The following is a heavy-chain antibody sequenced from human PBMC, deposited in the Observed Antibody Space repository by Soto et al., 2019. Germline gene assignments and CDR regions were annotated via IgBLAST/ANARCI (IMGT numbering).Heavy chain of an antibody. CDR2: IYSGGST. V-gene: IGHV3-53*02. CDR1: GFTVRSSY. CDR3: ARDLNPAMVPEAYDYYYGMGF. Sequence: EVQLVETGGGLIQPGGSLRLSCVASGFTVRSSYMSWVRQAPGKGLEWVSIIYSGGSTYYADSGKGRITISRDNSKNTLYVQMNSMKADDTAVYYCARDLNPAMVPEAYDYYYGMGFWGQGTRVTVSS. D-gene: IGHD5-18*01. J-gene: IGHJ6*02.